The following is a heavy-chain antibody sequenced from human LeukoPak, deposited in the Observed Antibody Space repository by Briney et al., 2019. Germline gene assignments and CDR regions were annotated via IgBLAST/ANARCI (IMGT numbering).Heavy chain of an antibody. V-gene: IGHV3-30-3*01. CDR2: ISYDGSNK. Sequence: GGSLRLSCAASGFTFSSYAMHWVRQAPGKGLEWVAVISYDGSNKYYADSVKGRFTISRDNSKNTLYLQMNSLRAEDTAVYYCAKDQYYDSRSSGAFDIWGQGTMVTVSS. CDR1: GFTFSSYA. CDR3: AKDQYYDSRSSGAFDI. J-gene: IGHJ3*02. D-gene: IGHD3-22*01.